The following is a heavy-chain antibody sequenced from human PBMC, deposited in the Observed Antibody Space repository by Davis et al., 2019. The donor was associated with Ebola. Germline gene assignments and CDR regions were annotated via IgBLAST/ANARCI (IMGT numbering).Heavy chain of an antibody. CDR2: IDKSASTT. V-gene: IGHV3-48*03. D-gene: IGHD3-16*02. Sequence: GESLKISCAISGFTFSYTEMSWVRQAPGKGLEWLSYIDKSASTTYYAESVKGRFTISRDNAKNTLYLQMNSLRAEDTAVYYCARARYHPDYWGQGTLVTVSS. J-gene: IGHJ4*02. CDR3: ARARYHPDY. CDR1: GFTFSYTE.